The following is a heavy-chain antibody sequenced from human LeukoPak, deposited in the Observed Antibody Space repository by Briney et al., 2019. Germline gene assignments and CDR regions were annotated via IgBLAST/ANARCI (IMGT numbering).Heavy chain of an antibody. D-gene: IGHD6-13*01. J-gene: IGHJ3*02. Sequence: PGGSLRLSCAASGFTFSSYGMHWVRQAPGKGLEWVAVIWPDGSNKYHADSVKGRFTISRDNSKSTLFLQMSSLAAEDTAVYYCVGELLTAAGTVGAFDIWGQGTMVTVSS. CDR3: VGELLTAAGTVGAFDI. CDR2: IWPDGSNK. V-gene: IGHV3-33*08. CDR1: GFTFSSYG.